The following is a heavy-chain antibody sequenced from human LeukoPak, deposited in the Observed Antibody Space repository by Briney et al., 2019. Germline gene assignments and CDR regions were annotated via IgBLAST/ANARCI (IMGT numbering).Heavy chain of an antibody. V-gene: IGHV1-69*04. CDR3: ALTVTMIVDWFDP. Sequence: GGSLRLSCAASGFTFSSYAISWVRQAPGQGLEWMGRIIPILGIANYAQKFQGRVTITADKSTSTAYMELSSLRSEDTAVYYCALTVTMIVDWFDPWGQGTLVTVSS. J-gene: IGHJ5*02. D-gene: IGHD3-22*01. CDR1: GFTFSSYA. CDR2: IIPILGIA.